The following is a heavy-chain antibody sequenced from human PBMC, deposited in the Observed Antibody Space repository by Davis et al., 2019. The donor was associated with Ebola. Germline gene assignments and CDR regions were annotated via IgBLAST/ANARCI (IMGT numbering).Heavy chain of an antibody. CDR1: GFTVSTNY. Sequence: GESLKISCAASGFTVSTNYMSWVRQAPGKGLEWVSVIHRDGSTYYADSVKGRFTISRDNSKNTLYLQMNSLRAEDTAVYYCAREGYYERYAMDVWGQGTTVTVSS. D-gene: IGHD3-22*01. CDR2: IHRDGST. CDR3: AREGYYERYAMDV. J-gene: IGHJ6*02. V-gene: IGHV3-53*01.